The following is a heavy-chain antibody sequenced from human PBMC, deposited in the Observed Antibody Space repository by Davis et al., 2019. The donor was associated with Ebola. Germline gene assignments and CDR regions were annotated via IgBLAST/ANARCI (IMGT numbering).Heavy chain of an antibody. Sequence: ASVKVSCKASGFTFTPYAIHWVRQAPGQRLDWMGWINTGNGNTKYSQKFQGRVTITRDTSASIVYMEVSSLRSEDTAIYYCARDRPVGPTLFDYWGQGTLITVSS. CDR1: GFTFTPYA. J-gene: IGHJ4*02. CDR2: INTGNGNT. D-gene: IGHD1-26*01. V-gene: IGHV1-3*04. CDR3: ARDRPVGPTLFDY.